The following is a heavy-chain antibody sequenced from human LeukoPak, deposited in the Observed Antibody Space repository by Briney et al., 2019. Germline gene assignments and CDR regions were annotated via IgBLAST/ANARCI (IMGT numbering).Heavy chain of an antibody. CDR3: AKLGSSSWYVEYYYMDV. CDR2: ISGSGGST. Sequence: PGGSLRPSCAASGFTFSSYAMSWVRQAPGKGLEWVSAISGSGGSTYYADSVKGQFTISRDNSKNTLYLQMNSLRAEDTAVYYCAKLGSSSWYVEYYYMDVWGKGTTVTVSS. J-gene: IGHJ6*03. CDR1: GFTFSSYA. D-gene: IGHD6-13*01. V-gene: IGHV3-23*01.